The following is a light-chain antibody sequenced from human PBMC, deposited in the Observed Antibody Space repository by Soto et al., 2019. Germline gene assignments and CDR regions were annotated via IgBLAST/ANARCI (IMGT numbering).Light chain of an antibody. J-gene: IGKJ3*01. Sequence: EIVLTQSPGTLSLSPGERATLSCRASQSVSSSYLAWYQQKPGQAPRLLIYGASSRATGIPARFSGSGSGTDFTLTINRLEPGDFAVYYCQLYGSSPFTFGPGTKVDIK. CDR2: GAS. CDR1: QSVSSSY. CDR3: QLYGSSPFT. V-gene: IGKV3-20*01.